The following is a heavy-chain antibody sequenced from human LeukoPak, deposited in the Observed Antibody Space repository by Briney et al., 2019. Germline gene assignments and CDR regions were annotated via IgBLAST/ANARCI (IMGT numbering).Heavy chain of an antibody. D-gene: IGHD6-13*01. CDR3: ARDSRYDSGWFDDGMDV. CDR2: MDDRGDS. Sequence: GSLSLSCAASGFTFSSYAMSWVRQAPGKGLEWLGHMDDRGDSNYNPSLKGRGSISVDTSKNQFSLKLRSVTAADTAVYYCARDSRYDSGWFDDGMDVWGPGTTVTVSS. V-gene: IGHV4-59*01. J-gene: IGHJ6*02. CDR1: GFTFSSYA.